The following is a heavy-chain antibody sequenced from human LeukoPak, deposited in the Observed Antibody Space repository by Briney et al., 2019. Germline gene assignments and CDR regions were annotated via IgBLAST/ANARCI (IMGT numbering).Heavy chain of an antibody. V-gene: IGHV4-38-2*02. Sequence: SETLSLTCTVSGYSIMSGYYWGWIRQPPGKGLEWIGSIYHSGSTYHNASLKSRVTMSVDTSKNQFSLKLSSVTAADTAVYYCARICSGGSCYPFDYWGQGTLVTVSS. CDR2: IYHSGST. J-gene: IGHJ4*02. CDR3: ARICSGGSCYPFDY. D-gene: IGHD2-15*01. CDR1: GYSIMSGYY.